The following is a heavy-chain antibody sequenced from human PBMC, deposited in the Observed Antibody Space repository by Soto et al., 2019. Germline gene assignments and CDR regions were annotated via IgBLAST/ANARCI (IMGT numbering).Heavy chain of an antibody. D-gene: IGHD3-10*01. CDR2: IYYSGST. CDR1: GGSISSYY. CDR3: ASYGNSHFDY. V-gene: IGHV4-59*08. Sequence: QVQLQESGPGLVKPSETLSLTCTVSGGSISSYYWSWIRQPPGKGLEWIGYIYYSGSTNYNPSLKSRVTISVDTSKNQFSLKLSSVTAADTAVYYCASYGNSHFDYWGQGTLVTVSS. J-gene: IGHJ4*02.